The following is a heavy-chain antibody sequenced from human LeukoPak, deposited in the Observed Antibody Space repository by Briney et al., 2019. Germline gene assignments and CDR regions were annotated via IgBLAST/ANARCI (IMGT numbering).Heavy chain of an antibody. CDR2: ISGDGGDT. CDR1: GFTFSNYA. Sequence: AGGSLRLSCAASGFTFSNYAMSWVRQAPGKGLEWVSLISGDGGDTSYADSVKGRFTISRDNSKNSLYLQMNSLTTEDTALYYCTKGIGGSGYYGVDYWGQGTLVTVSS. V-gene: IGHV3-43*02. D-gene: IGHD3-3*01. J-gene: IGHJ4*02. CDR3: TKGIGGSGYYGVDY.